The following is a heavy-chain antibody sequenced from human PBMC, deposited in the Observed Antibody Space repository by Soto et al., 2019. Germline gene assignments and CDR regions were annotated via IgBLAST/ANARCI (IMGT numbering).Heavy chain of an antibody. CDR3: ATHPEPVSYYDSSGYYYHAFDI. CDR1: GDSISSGGYY. CDR2: IFYTGTT. D-gene: IGHD3-22*01. V-gene: IGHV4-31*03. Sequence: SETLSLTCTVSGDSISSGGYYWSWIRQHPGKGLEWIGYIFYTGTTYYNPSLKSRVTISVDTSKNQFSLKLSSVTAADTAVYYCATHPEPVSYYDSSGYYYHAFDIWGQGTMVTVSS. J-gene: IGHJ3*02.